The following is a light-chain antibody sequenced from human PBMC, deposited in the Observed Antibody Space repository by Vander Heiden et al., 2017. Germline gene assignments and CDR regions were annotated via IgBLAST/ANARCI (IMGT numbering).Light chain of an antibody. CDR2: AAS. V-gene: IGKV1-9*01. J-gene: IGKJ5*01. CDR1: QGISSY. CDR3: QQLKRDPIT. Sequence: IQLTQSPSFLSASVGDRVTITCRASQGISSYLAWYQQKPGKAPKLLIYAASPLQSGVPSRSSGRGSATEFTLTISSLQPADFATYDCQQLKRDPITCGQGTRLEIK.